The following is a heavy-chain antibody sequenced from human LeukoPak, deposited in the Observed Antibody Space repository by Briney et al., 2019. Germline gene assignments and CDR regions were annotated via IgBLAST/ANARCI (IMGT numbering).Heavy chain of an antibody. V-gene: IGHV3-23*01. J-gene: IGHJ4*02. D-gene: IGHD3-22*01. Sequence: GGSLRLSCTASGFTFSNYAMTWVRQAPGKGLEWVSAISGSGGSTYYADSVKGRFTISRDNSKNTLYLQMNSLRAEDTAVYYCAREPFYDSSGENFDYWGQGTLVTVSS. CDR2: ISGSGGST. CDR3: AREPFYDSSGENFDY. CDR1: GFTFSNYA.